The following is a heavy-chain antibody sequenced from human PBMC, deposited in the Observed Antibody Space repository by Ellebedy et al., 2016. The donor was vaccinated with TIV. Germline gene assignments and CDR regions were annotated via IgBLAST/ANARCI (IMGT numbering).Heavy chain of an antibody. Sequence: KVSCKGSGYTFNTYWIGWVRQMPGKGLEWMGIIYPGDSDTRYSPSFQGQVTISADKSISTAYLQWSSLKASDTAMYYCARLHDYGDYGLENGMDVWGQGTTVTVSS. CDR1: GYTFNTYW. V-gene: IGHV5-51*01. CDR3: ARLHDYGDYGLENGMDV. CDR2: IYPGDSDT. D-gene: IGHD4-17*01. J-gene: IGHJ6*02.